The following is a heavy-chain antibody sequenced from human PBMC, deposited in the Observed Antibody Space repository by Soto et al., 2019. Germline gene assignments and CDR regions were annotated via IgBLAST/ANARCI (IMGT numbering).Heavy chain of an antibody. CDR1: GGSISSSGYS. V-gene: IGHV4-30-2*01. CDR3: ARSPRNWGFDY. CDR2: VYHSGST. D-gene: IGHD7-27*01. Sequence: SETLSLTCAVSGGSISSSGYSWSWIRQPPGKGLEWVGYVYHSGSTYYNPSLKSRVTISVDRSKNQFSLKLSSVTAADTAVYYCARSPRNWGFDYWGLGTLVTVSS. J-gene: IGHJ4*02.